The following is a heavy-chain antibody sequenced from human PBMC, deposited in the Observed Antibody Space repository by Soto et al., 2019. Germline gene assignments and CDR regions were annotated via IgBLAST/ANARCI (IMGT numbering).Heavy chain of an antibody. V-gene: IGHV3-30-3*01. J-gene: IGHJ4*02. Sequence: PGGSLRLSCAASGFTFTNHAFHWVRQAPGKGLEWVAIVSYDGGNKYCADSVKGRFTISRDNSKNTVYLEMNSLRPEDTAVYYCARGIQLWLRLFDYWGQGTLVTVS. D-gene: IGHD5-18*01. CDR3: ARGIQLWLRLFDY. CDR1: GFTFTNHA. CDR2: VSYDGGNK.